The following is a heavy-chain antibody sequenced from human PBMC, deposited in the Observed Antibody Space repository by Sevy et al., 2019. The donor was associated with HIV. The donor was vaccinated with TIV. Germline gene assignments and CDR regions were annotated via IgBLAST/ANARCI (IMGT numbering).Heavy chain of an antibody. CDR1: GFTFSGSA. J-gene: IGHJ3*02. Sequence: GGSPRLSCAASGFTFSGSAMHWVRQASGKGLEWVGRIRSKANSYATAYAASVKGRFTISRDDSKNTAYLQMNSLKTEDTAVYYCTRTTVTNDAFDIWGQGTMVTVSS. CDR2: IRSKANSYAT. D-gene: IGHD4-17*01. CDR3: TRTTVTNDAFDI. V-gene: IGHV3-73*01.